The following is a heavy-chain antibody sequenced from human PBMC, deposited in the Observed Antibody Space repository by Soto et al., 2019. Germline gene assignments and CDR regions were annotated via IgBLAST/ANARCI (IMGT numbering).Heavy chain of an antibody. V-gene: IGHV2-26*01. J-gene: IGHJ4*02. CDR3: ARIQRISMIVVSKPYFDY. CDR2: IFSNDEK. D-gene: IGHD3-22*01. Sequence: QVTLKESGPVLVKPTETLTLTCTVSGFSLSNPRMGVIWIRQPPGKALEWLAHIFSNDEKSYITSLKSRLTISRDTSKSQVVLTMTNMEPVDTATYYCARIQRISMIVVSKPYFDYWGQGALVTVSS. CDR1: GFSLSNPRMG.